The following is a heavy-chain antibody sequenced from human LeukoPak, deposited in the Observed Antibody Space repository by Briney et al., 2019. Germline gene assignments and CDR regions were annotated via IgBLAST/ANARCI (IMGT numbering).Heavy chain of an antibody. J-gene: IGHJ6*02. CDR3: ARSQLVLDYYYGMDV. Sequence: SETLSLTCAVSGGSISSNNWWSWVRQPPGKGLEWIGEIYHTGITNYNPSLKSRVTISVDKSKNQLPLKLSSVTAADTAVYYCARSQLVLDYYYGMDVWGQGTTVTVSS. CDR2: IYHTGIT. V-gene: IGHV4-4*02. CDR1: GGSISSNNW. D-gene: IGHD6-6*01.